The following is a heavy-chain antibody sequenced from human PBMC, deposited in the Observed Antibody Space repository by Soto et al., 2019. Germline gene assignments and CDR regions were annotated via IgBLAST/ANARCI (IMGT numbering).Heavy chain of an antibody. D-gene: IGHD5-12*01. V-gene: IGHV4-61*01. J-gene: IGHJ4*02. CDR2: IYYSGNT. CDR3: ARDGDGYNY. CDR1: GGSVSSGSYY. Sequence: QVQLQESGPGLVKPSETLSLTCTVSGGSVSSGSYYWSWIRQPPGKGLEWIGYIYYSGNTNYNPSLKSRVTISADTFKNQFSLKLSSVTAADTAVYYCARDGDGYNYWGQGTLVTVSS.